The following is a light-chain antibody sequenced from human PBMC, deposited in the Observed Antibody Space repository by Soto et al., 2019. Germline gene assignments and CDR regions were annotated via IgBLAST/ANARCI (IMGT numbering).Light chain of an antibody. CDR1: ASNIGRDP. J-gene: IGLJ1*01. CDR3: AGWDGSLKGFV. Sequence: SFLTQPHSASVGPGQRGTISCSGSASNIGRDPVNWYQQVPGTAPKLLIYENNHRPSGVPDRFSGSKSGTSASLVISGLQSEDEAEYFCAGWDGSLKGFVFGTGTKVTVL. V-gene: IGLV1-44*01. CDR2: ENN.